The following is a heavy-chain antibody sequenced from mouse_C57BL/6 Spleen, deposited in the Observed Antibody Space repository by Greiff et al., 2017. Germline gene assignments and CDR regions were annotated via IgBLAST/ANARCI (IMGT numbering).Heavy chain of an antibody. V-gene: IGHV1-22*01. D-gene: IGHD1-1*01. J-gene: IGHJ2*01. CDR3: ARAYYYSSSSYYFDD. Sequence: VQLQQSGPELVKPGASVKMSCKASGYTFTDYNMHWVKQSHGKSLEWIGYINPNNGGTSYNQKFKGKATLTVNKSSSTAYMELRSLTSEASAVYYCARAYYYSSSSYYFDDWGKGTTLTVSS. CDR2: INPNNGGT. CDR1: GYTFTDYN.